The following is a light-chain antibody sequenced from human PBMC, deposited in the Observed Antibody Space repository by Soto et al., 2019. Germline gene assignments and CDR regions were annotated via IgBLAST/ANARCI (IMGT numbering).Light chain of an antibody. CDR2: YDN. V-gene: IGLV1-36*01. J-gene: IGLJ3*02. Sequence: QSVLTQPPSVSEAPRQRVSISCSGSSSNIGNNAVNWYQQFPGKAPKLVIYYDNMLPAGVSDRCSGSKSGTSASLAISGLQSEDEADYYCATGDDSLNGLVFGGGTKVTVL. CDR3: ATGDDSLNGLV. CDR1: SSNIGNNA.